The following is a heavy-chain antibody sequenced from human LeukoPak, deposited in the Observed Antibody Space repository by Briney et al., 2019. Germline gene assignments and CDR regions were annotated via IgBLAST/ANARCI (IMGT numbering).Heavy chain of an antibody. CDR2: INPNSGGT. Sequence: ASVKVSCKASGYTFTGYYMHWVRQAPGQGLEWMGWINPNSGGTNYAQKFQGRVTMTRDTSISTAYMELSRLRSDDAAVYYCARGITMVRGVIYIWGQGTLVTVSS. CDR3: ARGITMVRGVIYI. V-gene: IGHV1-2*02. J-gene: IGHJ3*02. D-gene: IGHD3-10*01. CDR1: GYTFTGYY.